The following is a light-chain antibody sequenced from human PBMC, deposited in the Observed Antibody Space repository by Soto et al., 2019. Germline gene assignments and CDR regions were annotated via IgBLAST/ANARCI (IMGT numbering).Light chain of an antibody. CDR2: GAS. J-gene: IGKJ4*01. Sequence: EIVMTQSPATLSVSPGERATLSCRASQSVSSNLAWYQQKPGQAPRLLIYGASTRATGIPARFSGSGSGTECTLTISSLQTQRFAVYYCQQYENWPLTFGGGTKVEIK. CDR3: QQYENWPLT. V-gene: IGKV3-15*01. CDR1: QSVSSN.